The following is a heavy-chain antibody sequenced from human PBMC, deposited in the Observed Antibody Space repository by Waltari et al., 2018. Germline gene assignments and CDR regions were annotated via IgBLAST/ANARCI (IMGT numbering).Heavy chain of an antibody. D-gene: IGHD2-8*01. CDR2: VLRNIDK. J-gene: IGHJ3*01. CDR3: VIPMYASSDQGLAFDL. Sequence: QVQLQESGPALARPSETLSLSCAVSGFPIKYGYYWAWVRQPPGKGLEWIASVLRNIDKYYNPSLQSPVTISMDTSKTQTSLQLPFVTAAEAALYYCVIPMYASSDQGLAFDLWGQGTMVTVSS. V-gene: IGHV4-38-2*01. CDR1: GFPIKYGYY.